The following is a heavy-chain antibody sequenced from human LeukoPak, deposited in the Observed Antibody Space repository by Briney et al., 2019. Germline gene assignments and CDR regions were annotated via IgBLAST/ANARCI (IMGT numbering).Heavy chain of an antibody. CDR1: GGSISSYY. Sequence: PSETLSLTCTVSGGSISSYYWSWIRQPAGKGLEWIGRIYTSGSTNYNPSLKSRVTMSVDTSKNQFSPKLSSVTAADTAVYYCARDLWDCSSTSCYYSWFDPWGQGTLVTVSS. CDR2: IYTSGST. J-gene: IGHJ5*02. V-gene: IGHV4-4*07. D-gene: IGHD2-2*01. CDR3: ARDLWDCSSTSCYYSWFDP.